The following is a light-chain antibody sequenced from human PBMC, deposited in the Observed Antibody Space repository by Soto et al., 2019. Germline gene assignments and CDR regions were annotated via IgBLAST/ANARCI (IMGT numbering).Light chain of an antibody. CDR1: QAISTY. J-gene: IGKJ2*01. V-gene: IGKV1-9*01. CDR2: AAS. CDR3: QQYSTYSGYT. Sequence: DIQLTQSPSLLSASVGDRVTITCRASQAISTYLAWYQQTSGKAPKLLISAASTLQRGVPSRFRGSGSGTQFTLIISSLQPDDFATYYCQQYSTYSGYTFGQGTKVDIK.